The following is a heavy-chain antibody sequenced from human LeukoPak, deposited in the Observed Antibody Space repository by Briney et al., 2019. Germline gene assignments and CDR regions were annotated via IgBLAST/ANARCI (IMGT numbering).Heavy chain of an antibody. V-gene: IGHV1-2*06. CDR2: INPSSGGT. Sequence: ASVKVSCKASGYSFTSYYIHWVRQAPGQGLEWMGRINPSSGGTNYAQKFQGRVTMTRDTSITTAYMGLSSLRSDDTAVYYCAREPGGSSENFDSWGQGPLVTVSS. D-gene: IGHD3-10*01. J-gene: IGHJ4*02. CDR1: GYSFTSYY. CDR3: AREPGGSSENFDS.